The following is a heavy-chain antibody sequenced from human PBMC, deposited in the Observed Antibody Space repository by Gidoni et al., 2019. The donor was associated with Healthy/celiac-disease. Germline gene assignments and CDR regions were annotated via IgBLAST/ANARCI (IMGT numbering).Heavy chain of an antibody. Sequence: AASGFTFDDYAMHWVRQAPGKGLEWVSGISWNSGSIGYADSVKGRFTISRDNAKNSLYLQMNSLRAEDTALYYCAKDSHYDILTGSGGGGLVYGMDVWGQGTTVTVSS. V-gene: IGHV3-9*01. J-gene: IGHJ6*02. D-gene: IGHD3-9*01. CDR3: AKDSHYDILTGSGGGGLVYGMDV. CDR1: GFTFDDYA. CDR2: ISWNSGSI.